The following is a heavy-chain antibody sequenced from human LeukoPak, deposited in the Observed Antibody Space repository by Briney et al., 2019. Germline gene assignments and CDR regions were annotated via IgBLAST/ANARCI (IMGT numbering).Heavy chain of an antibody. D-gene: IGHD4-17*01. J-gene: IGHJ4*02. CDR2: ISSNGGST. CDR3: ARGGTTVTPLH. CDR1: GFTFSSYA. Sequence: GGSLRLSCSASGFTFSSYAMHWVRQAPGKGLEYVSAISSNGGSTYYADSVKGRFTISRDNSKNTLYLQMSSLRAEDTAVYYCARGGTTVTPLHWGQGTLVTVSS. V-gene: IGHV3-64D*06.